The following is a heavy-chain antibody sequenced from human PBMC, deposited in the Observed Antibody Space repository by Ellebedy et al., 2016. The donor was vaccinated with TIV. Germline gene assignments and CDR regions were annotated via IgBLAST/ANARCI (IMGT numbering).Heavy chain of an antibody. V-gene: IGHV1-8*01. D-gene: IGHD2-21*01. CDR2: IEPDTGNT. J-gene: IGHJ4*02. Sequence: AASVKVSCKASGYSFTGYDVNWVRRATGQGLDWMGWIEPDTGNTAYAQKFRGRVTMTKNTSISTAYMELSSLTSEDTAVYYCSRGLGVVPDSWGQGTRVTVSS. CDR1: GYSFTGYD. CDR3: SRGLGVVPDS.